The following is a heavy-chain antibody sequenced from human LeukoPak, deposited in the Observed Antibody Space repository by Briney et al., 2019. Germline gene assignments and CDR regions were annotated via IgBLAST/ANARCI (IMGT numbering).Heavy chain of an antibody. CDR3: ARDSGGYDYHYFDY. V-gene: IGHV4-59*11. CDR1: VRPLSSQY. D-gene: IGHD5-12*01. Sequence: SETLSLPCTVSVRPLSSQYWSWIRQSPGRGVVWVGYFYCSGSTNYNPSLKSRVTIPADTSKNQFSLKLRSVTAADTAVYYCARDSGGYDYHYFDYWGQETLVTVSS. J-gene: IGHJ4*02. CDR2: FYCSGST.